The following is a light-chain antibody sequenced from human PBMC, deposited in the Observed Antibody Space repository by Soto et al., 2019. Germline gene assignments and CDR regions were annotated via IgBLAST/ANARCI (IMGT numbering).Light chain of an antibody. V-gene: IGKV3-15*01. CDR2: DAS. CDR3: QHYGTSPST. CDR1: QSAISN. J-gene: IGKJ1*01. Sequence: EIVMTQSPATLSVSPWERVTLSCRASQSAISNLAWYQQKPGQTPRLLIYDASTRATDIPARFSGSGSGTDFTLTISRLEPEDFAVYYCQHYGTSPSTFGRGTKVDIK.